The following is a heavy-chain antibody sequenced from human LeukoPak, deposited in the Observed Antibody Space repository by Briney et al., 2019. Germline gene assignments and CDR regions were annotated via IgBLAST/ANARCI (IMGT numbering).Heavy chain of an antibody. CDR3: ARDLGAAAAGTNY. Sequence: ASVKVSCKASGGTFSSYAISWVRQAPGQGLEWMGGIIPIFGTANYAQKFQGRVTITTDESTSTAYMELSSLRSEDTAVYYCARDLGAAAAGTNYWGQGTLVTVSS. D-gene: IGHD6-13*01. V-gene: IGHV1-69*05. J-gene: IGHJ4*02. CDR1: GGTFSSYA. CDR2: IIPIFGTA.